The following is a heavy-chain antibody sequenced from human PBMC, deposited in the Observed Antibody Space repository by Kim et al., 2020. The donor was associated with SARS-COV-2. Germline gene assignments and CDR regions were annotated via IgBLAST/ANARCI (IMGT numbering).Heavy chain of an antibody. CDR2: ISRIGGNT. D-gene: IGHD6-19*01. J-gene: IGHJ4*02. CDR3: SKAGAGGHNSFDY. V-gene: IGHV3-23*01. CDR1: GFTFSSDA. Sequence: GGSLRLSCAASGFTFSSDAMSWVRQAPGKGLELVSGISRIGGNTYYADSVKGRFTISRDTSTNILSLQMNSLRAEDTAVYYCSKAGAGGHNSFDYWGQGTLVTVSS.